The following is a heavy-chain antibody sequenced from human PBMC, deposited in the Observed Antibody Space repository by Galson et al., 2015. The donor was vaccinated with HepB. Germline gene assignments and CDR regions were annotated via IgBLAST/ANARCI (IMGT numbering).Heavy chain of an antibody. CDR1: GFTFSSYA. V-gene: IGHV3-23*01. J-gene: IGHJ4*02. CDR3: AKIGSSGWSYFDY. CDR2: ISGSGGST. D-gene: IGHD6-19*01. Sequence: SLRLSCAASGFTFSSYAMSWVRQAPGKGLEWVSAISGSGGSTYYADSVKGRFTISRDNSKNTLYLQMNSLRAEDTAVYYCAKIGSSGWSYFDYWGQGTLVTVSS.